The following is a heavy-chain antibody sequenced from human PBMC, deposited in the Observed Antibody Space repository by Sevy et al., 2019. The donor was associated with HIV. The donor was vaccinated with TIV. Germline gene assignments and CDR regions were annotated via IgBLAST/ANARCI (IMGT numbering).Heavy chain of an antibody. CDR3: AKWARNCSGGSCYSAEYFQH. D-gene: IGHD2-15*01. V-gene: IGHV3-30*18. Sequence: GGSLRLSCAASGFTFSSYGMHWVRQAPGKGLEWVAVISYDGSNKYYADSVKGRFTISRDNSKNTLYLKMNSLRAEDTAVYYCAKWARNCSGGSCYSAEYFQHWGQGTLVTVSS. CDR2: ISYDGSNK. J-gene: IGHJ1*01. CDR1: GFTFSSYG.